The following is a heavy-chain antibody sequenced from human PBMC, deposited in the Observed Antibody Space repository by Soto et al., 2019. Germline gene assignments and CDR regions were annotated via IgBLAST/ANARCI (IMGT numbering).Heavy chain of an antibody. CDR2: IHHTGRT. CDR1: GGSLSNYY. D-gene: IGHD1-26*01. J-gene: IGHJ3*02. V-gene: IGHV4-34*01. CDR3: ARDRLAVGAIPGDAFDI. Sequence: SETLSLTCAVSGGSLSNYYWSWIRQPPGKGLEWVGEIHHTGRTNYNPSLESRVTMSLDTSNTSKYQLSLRLTSVTAADTAVYYCARDRLAVGAIPGDAFDIWGQGTMVTVSS.